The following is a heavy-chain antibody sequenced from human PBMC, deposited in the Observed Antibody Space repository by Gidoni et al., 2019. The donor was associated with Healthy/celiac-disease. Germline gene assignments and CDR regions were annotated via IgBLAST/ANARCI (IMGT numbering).Heavy chain of an antibody. V-gene: IGHV3-23*01. CDR1: GITFSSSA. D-gene: IGHD2-8*01. J-gene: IGHJ3*02. CDR2: ISGSGGST. CDR3: ARALGYCTNGVCYTYAFDI. Sequence: EVPLLESGGGLVQPGGYLRLSCEASGITFSSSAMSWVRQAPGKGLEWVSAISGSGGSTYYADSVKGRFTISSDNSKNTLYLQMNSLRAEDTAVYYCARALGYCTNGVCYTYAFDIWGQGTMVTVSS.